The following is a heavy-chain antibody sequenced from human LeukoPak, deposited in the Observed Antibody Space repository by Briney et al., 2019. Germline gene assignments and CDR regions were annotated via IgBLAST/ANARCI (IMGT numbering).Heavy chain of an antibody. CDR2: ISGSGGST. Sequence: GGSLRLSCAASGFTFSSYAMSWVRQAPGKGLEWVSAISGSGGSTYYADSVKGRFTISRDNSKNTLYLQMNSLRAEDTAVYYCARAMVRGVIIPFDYWGQGTLVTVSS. V-gene: IGHV3-23*01. J-gene: IGHJ4*02. CDR1: GFTFSSYA. D-gene: IGHD3-10*01. CDR3: ARAMVRGVIIPFDY.